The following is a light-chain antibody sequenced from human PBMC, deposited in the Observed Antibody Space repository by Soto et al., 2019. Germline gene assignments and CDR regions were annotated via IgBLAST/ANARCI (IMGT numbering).Light chain of an antibody. CDR2: DVS. J-gene: IGLJ1*01. Sequence: QSALTPPASVSGSPGQSITISCTGTSSDVGGYNYVSWYQQHPGKAPKLMIYDVSNRPSGVSNRFSGSKSGNTASLTISGLQAEDEADYYCSSYTSSSTLYVVGTGTKVTVL. CDR1: SSDVGGYNY. CDR3: SSYTSSSTLYV. V-gene: IGLV2-14*01.